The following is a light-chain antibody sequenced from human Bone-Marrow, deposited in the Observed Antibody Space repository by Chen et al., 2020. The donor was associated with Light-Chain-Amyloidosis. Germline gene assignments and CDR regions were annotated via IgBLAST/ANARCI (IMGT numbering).Light chain of an antibody. V-gene: IGKV2-30*02. CDR1: QGLVHRDGKTY. J-gene: IGKJ2*01. Sequence: DGVMTQSPLSLPVTLGQPASISCRSSQGLVHRDGKTYFIWFQQRPGQSPRRLIYEVSKRDSGVPDRFSGSGSGTYFTLKISRVEAEDVGLYYCMQGTHCPPYTFDQGTKLEIK. CDR3: MQGTHCPPYT. CDR2: EVS.